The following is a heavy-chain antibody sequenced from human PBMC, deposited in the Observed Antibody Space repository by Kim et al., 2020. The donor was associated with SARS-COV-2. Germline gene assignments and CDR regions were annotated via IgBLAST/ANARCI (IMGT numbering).Heavy chain of an antibody. D-gene: IGHD5-12*01. J-gene: IGHJ6*02. CDR1: GFTGFTFSYYD. CDR2: IGTAGDT. Sequence: GGSLRLSCAGSGFTGFTFSYYDLHWVRQATGKGLEWVSSIGTAGDTYYPGSVRGRFTISRENAKNSFYLQMNSLRAGDTAVYYCARGTGGSGYDFYIYAMDVWGQGTTVTVSS. V-gene: IGHV3-13*01. CDR3: ARGTGGSGYDFYIYAMDV.